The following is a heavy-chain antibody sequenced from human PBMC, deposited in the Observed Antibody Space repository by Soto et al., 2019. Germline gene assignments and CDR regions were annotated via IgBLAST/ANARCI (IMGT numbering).Heavy chain of an antibody. Sequence: SGPTLVNPTHTLTLTCTFSGFSLSTSGVGVGWIRQPPGKALEWLALIYWDDDKRYSPSLKSRLTITKDTSKKQVVLTMTNVYTVNTATSHCAHRRGAPGYFDYWVQGTLVTVSS. D-gene: IGHD3-10*01. CDR3: AHRRGAPGYFDY. CDR2: IYWDDDK. J-gene: IGHJ4*02. CDR1: GFSLSTSGVG. V-gene: IGHV2-5*02.